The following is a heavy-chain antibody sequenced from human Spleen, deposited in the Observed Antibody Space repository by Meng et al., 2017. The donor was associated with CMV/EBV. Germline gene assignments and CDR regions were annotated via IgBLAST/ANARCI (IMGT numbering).Heavy chain of an antibody. Sequence: LSLTCAASGFTFNSYAMNWVRQAPGKGLEWVSAISGSGGSTYYADSVKGRFTISRDNSKNTLYLQMDSLRAEDTAVYYCATDLRYCSSTSCSPLGGMDVWGQGTTVTVSS. D-gene: IGHD2-2*01. CDR1: GFTFNSYA. CDR3: ATDLRYCSSTSCSPLGGMDV. J-gene: IGHJ6*02. V-gene: IGHV3-23*01. CDR2: ISGSGGST.